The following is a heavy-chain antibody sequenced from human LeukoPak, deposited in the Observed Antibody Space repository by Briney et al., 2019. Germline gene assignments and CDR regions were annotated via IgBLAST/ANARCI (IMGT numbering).Heavy chain of an antibody. CDR1: GFTFSTYW. CDR2: INTAGTST. CDR3: AREWALSEYYDRSGYSDY. V-gene: IGHV3-74*01. D-gene: IGHD3-22*01. J-gene: IGHJ4*02. Sequence: PGGSLRLSCAVSGFTFSTYWMHWVRQAPGKGLVWVSRINTAGTSTSYADSVKGRFTISRDNAKNTLYLQMNSLRAEDTAVYYCAREWALSEYYDRSGYSDYWGQGTLVTVSS.